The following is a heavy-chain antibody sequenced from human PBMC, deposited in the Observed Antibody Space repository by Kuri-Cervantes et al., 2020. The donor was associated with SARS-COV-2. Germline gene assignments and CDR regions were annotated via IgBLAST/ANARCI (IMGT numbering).Heavy chain of an antibody. V-gene: IGHV1-69*10. D-gene: IGHD5-24*01. J-gene: IGHJ4*02. CDR3: ARSNTKDGYNDF. CDR1: GGTFSSYV. CDR2: IITMPGIA. Sequence: SVKVSCKASGGTFSSYVFSWVRQAPGQGLEWMGGIITMPGIANCARRFQDRVTVTRDTSTSTVFMELSSLTSDDTAVYYCARSNTKDGYNDFWGQGTLVTVSS.